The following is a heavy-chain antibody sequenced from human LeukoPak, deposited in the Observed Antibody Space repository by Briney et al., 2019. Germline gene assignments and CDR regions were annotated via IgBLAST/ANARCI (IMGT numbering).Heavy chain of an antibody. J-gene: IGHJ4*02. D-gene: IGHD2-2*01. Sequence: SETLSLTCTVSGGSISSYYWSWIRQPAAKGLEWIGRIYTGGSTNYNPSLKSRVTISVDKSKNQFSLKLSSVTAADTAVYYCARSPAVVPAAIDYWGQGTLVTVSS. V-gene: IGHV4-4*07. CDR2: IYTGGST. CDR3: ARSPAVVPAAIDY. CDR1: GGSISSYY.